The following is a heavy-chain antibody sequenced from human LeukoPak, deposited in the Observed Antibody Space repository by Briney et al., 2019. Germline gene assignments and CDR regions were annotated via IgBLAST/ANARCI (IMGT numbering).Heavy chain of an antibody. CDR3: ARDGQLGISAFDI. CDR2: SYHSGST. J-gene: IGHJ3*02. V-gene: IGHV4-30-2*01. Sequence: PSQTLSLTCAVSGGSISSGGYSWSWIRQPPGKGLEWIGYSYHSGSTYYNPSLKSRVTISVDRSKNQFSLKLSSVTAADTAVYYCARDGQLGISAFDIWGQGTMVTVSS. D-gene: IGHD7-27*01. CDR1: GGSISSGGYS.